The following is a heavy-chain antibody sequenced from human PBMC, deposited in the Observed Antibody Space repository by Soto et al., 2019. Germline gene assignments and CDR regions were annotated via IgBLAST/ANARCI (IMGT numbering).Heavy chain of an antibody. CDR1: GGSFSGYY. CDR2: INHSGST. V-gene: IGHV4-34*01. Sequence: QVQLQQWGAGLLKPSETLSLTCAVYGGSFSGYYWSWIRQPPGKGLEWIGEINHSGSTNYNPSLKSRVTISVDTSKNQFSLKLSSVTAADTAVYYCASLRSGSELTGTTPTHLLYYYYGMDVWGQGTTVTVSS. J-gene: IGHJ6*02. D-gene: IGHD1-20*01. CDR3: ASLRSGSELTGTTPTHLLYYYYGMDV.